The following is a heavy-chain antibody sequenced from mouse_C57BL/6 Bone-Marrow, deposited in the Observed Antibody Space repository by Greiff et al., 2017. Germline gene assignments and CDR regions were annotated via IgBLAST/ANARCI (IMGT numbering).Heavy chain of an antibody. CDR3: ARWDGCYLAY. Sequence: QVQLQQSGPELVKPGASVKISCKASGYAFSSSWKNWVKQRPGKGLEWIGRIYPGDGDTNYNGKFKGKATLTADKSSSTAYMQLSSLTSEDSAVXFCARWDGCYLAYWGKGTLVTVSA. V-gene: IGHV1-82*01. CDR2: IYPGDGDT. J-gene: IGHJ3*01. D-gene: IGHD2-3*01. CDR1: GYAFSSSW.